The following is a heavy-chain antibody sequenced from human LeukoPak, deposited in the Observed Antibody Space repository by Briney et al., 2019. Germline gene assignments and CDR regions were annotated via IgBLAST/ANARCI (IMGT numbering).Heavy chain of an antibody. CDR1: GGSISSYY. V-gene: IGHV4-59*01. Sequence: EPSETLSLTCTVSGGSISSYYWSWIRQPPGKGLEWIGYIYYSGSTNYNPSLKSRVTISVDTSKNQFSLKLSSVTAADTAVYYCARDLGGMGQWLGLFDYWGQGTLVTVSS. CDR3: ARDLGGMGQWLGLFDY. CDR2: IYYSGST. J-gene: IGHJ4*02. D-gene: IGHD6-19*01.